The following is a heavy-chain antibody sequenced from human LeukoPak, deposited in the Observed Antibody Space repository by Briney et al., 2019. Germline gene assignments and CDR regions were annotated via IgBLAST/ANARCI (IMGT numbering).Heavy chain of an antibody. J-gene: IGHJ6*03. Sequence: PSETLSLTCAVYGGSFSGYYWSWIRQPPGKGLEWIGEINHSGSTNYNPSLKSRVTTSVDTPKKQFSLKLRSVTAADTAVFYCARGAQQWNYYYYYMDVWGKGTTVTVSS. D-gene: IGHD6-19*01. CDR2: INHSGST. CDR3: ARGAQQWNYYYYYMDV. V-gene: IGHV4-34*01. CDR1: GGSFSGYY.